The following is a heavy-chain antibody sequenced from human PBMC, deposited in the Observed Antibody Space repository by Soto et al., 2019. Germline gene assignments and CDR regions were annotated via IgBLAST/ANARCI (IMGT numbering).Heavy chain of an antibody. CDR3: ARDPYYDILTGPYTDYYYGMDV. CDR2: FDPEDGET. V-gene: IGHV1-24*01. D-gene: IGHD3-9*01. Sequence: ASVKVSCKVSGYTLTELSMHWVRQAPGKGLEWMGGFDPEDGETIYAQKFQGRVTITEDTSTGTAYMELSSLRSEDTAVYYCARDPYYDILTGPYTDYYYGMDVWGQGTTVTVSS. CDR1: GYTLTELS. J-gene: IGHJ6*02.